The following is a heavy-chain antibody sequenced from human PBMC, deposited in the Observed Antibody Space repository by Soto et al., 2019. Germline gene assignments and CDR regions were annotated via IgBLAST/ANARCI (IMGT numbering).Heavy chain of an antibody. Sequence: QERVVASGGGEVQPGTSLRLSCVASDFSFRNYGMHWVRQAPGKGLEWVADISYDGRNKYYAESVKGRFTISRDNSKNTLYLQMNSLRTEDTAVYYCAKDWRWEQQIYGMNVWGQGTTVTVSS. V-gene: IGHV3-30*18. CDR3: AKDWRWEQQIYGMNV. J-gene: IGHJ6*02. CDR1: DFSFRNYG. D-gene: IGHD1-26*01. CDR2: ISYDGRNK.